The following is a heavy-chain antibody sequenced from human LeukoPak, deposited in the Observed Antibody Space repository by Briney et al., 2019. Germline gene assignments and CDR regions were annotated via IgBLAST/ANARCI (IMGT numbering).Heavy chain of an antibody. V-gene: IGHV3-30*02. D-gene: IGHD3-22*01. J-gene: IGHJ4*02. CDR2: IRYDGSNK. CDR1: GFTFSSYG. Sequence: GGSLRLSCAASGFTFSSYGMHWVRQAPGKGLEWVAFIRYDGSNKYYADSVKGRFTISRDNSKNTLYLQMNSLRAEDTAVYYCAKGVVDYYDSSGYYYDDYWGQGTLVTVSS. CDR3: AKGVVDYYDSSGYYYDDY.